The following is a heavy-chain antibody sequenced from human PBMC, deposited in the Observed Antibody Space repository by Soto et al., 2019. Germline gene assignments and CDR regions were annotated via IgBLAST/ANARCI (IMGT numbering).Heavy chain of an antibody. Sequence: QVQLVESGGGVVQPGGSLRLSCSASGYTFDDFGMHWVRQSPGKGLEWVAVISYDGGNIYYSDSVKGRFTISRDNSEDTLYLQMNSLSPEYTDMYYCAKGLGLGAGFMEFDSWGQGTLVTVSS. CDR3: AKGLGLGAGFMEFDS. V-gene: IGHV3-30*18. CDR1: GYTFDDFG. D-gene: IGHD3-16*01. J-gene: IGHJ4*02. CDR2: ISYDGGNI.